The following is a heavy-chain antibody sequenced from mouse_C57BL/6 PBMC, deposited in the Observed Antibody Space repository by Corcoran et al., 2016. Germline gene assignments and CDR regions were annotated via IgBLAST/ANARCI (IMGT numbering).Heavy chain of an antibody. J-gene: IGHJ3*01. D-gene: IGHD4-1*01. CDR1: CYTFNDYY. CDR2: IYPGSGNP. V-gene: IGHV1-76*01. Sequence: QVQLKQSGAELVRPEASEQLSCKASCYTFNDYYINWVKQRPGQGIEWIARIYPGSGNPYYNEKFKGKATLTAEKSSSTAYMQLSSLTSEDSAVYFCARATGTFWFAYWGQGTLVTVSA. CDR3: ARATGTFWFAY.